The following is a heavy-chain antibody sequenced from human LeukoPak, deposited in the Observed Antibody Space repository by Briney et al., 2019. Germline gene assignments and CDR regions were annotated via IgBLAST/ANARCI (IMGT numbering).Heavy chain of an antibody. J-gene: IGHJ6*03. D-gene: IGHD2-2*01. V-gene: IGHV4-30-4*08. Sequence: PSETLSLTCTVSGGSISSGDYYWSWIRQPSGKGLEWIGYIYYSGSTYYNPSLKSRVTISVDTSKNQFSLKLSSVTAADTAVYYCAREWYCSSTSCYDYYYYYMDVWGKGTTVTVSS. CDR1: GGSISSGDYY. CDR3: AREWYCSSTSCYDYYYYYMDV. CDR2: IYYSGST.